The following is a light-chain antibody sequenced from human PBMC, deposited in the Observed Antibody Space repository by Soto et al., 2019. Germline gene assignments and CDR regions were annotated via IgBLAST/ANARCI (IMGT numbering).Light chain of an antibody. J-gene: IGKJ3*01. Sequence: DIQLTQSPSFLSASVGDRVTITCRASQGISSYLAWYQQKPGKAPNLLIYAASTLQSGVPSRFSGSGFGTEFTLTISSLQPEDFATYYCQQHNSYPLTFGPGTKVGIK. CDR2: AAS. V-gene: IGKV1-9*01. CDR3: QQHNSYPLT. CDR1: QGISSY.